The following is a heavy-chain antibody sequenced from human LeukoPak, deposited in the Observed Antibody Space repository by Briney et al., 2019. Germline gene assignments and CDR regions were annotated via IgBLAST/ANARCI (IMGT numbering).Heavy chain of an antibody. CDR2: ISGSDDTP. D-gene: IGHD3-16*01. CDR3: AKGWGVFDY. J-gene: IGHJ4*02. V-gene: IGHV3-23*01. Sequence: PGGSLRLTCAASGFTFSSYAMSWVRQAPGKGLEWVSAISGSDDTPYYADSVKGRFTISRDSSKNTLYLQMNGLRAEDTAVYYCAKGWGVFDYWGQGTLVTVSS. CDR1: GFTFSSYA.